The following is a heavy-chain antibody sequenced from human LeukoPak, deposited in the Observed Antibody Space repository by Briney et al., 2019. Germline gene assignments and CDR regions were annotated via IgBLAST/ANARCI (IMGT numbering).Heavy chain of an antibody. D-gene: IGHD6-13*01. CDR3: ARDKSTSSWRDYYYYGMDV. Sequence: ASVKVSCKASGYTFTSYDINRVRQATGQGLEWMGWMNPNSGNTGYAQKFQGRVTMTRNTSISTAYMELSSLRSEDTAVYYCARDKSTSSWRDYYYYGMDVWGQGTTLTVSS. CDR2: MNPNSGNT. CDR1: GYTFTSYD. J-gene: IGHJ6*02. V-gene: IGHV1-8*01.